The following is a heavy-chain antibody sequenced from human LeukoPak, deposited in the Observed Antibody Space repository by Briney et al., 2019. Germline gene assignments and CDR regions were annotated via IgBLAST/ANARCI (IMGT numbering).Heavy chain of an antibody. J-gene: IGHJ6*03. D-gene: IGHD6-19*01. Sequence: ASVKVSCKASGYTFTSYDINWVRQATGQGLEWMGWMNPNSGNTGYAQKFQGRVTMTRNTSISTAYMELSSLRSEDTAVYCCARGIKWLVPYYYYYYMDVWGKGTTVTISS. CDR1: GYTFTSYD. V-gene: IGHV1-8*01. CDR2: MNPNSGNT. CDR3: ARGIKWLVPYYYYYYMDV.